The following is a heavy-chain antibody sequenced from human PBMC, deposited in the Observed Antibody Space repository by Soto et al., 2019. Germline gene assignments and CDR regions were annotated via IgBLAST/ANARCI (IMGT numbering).Heavy chain of an antibody. CDR1: GGSISSYY. J-gene: IGHJ4*02. CDR3: ARRRRDGYNFDY. V-gene: IGHV4-59*01. Sequence: PSETLSLTCTVSGGSISSYYWSWIRQPPGKGLEWIGYIYSSGSTNYNPSLKSRVTISVDTSKNQFSLKVSPVTAADTAVYYCARRRRDGYNFDYWGQGILVTVSS. D-gene: IGHD5-12*01. CDR2: IYSSGST.